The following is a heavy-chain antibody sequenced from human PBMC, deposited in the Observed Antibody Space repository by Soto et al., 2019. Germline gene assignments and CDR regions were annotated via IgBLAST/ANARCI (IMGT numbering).Heavy chain of an antibody. Sequence: SETLSLTCAVYGGSFSGYYWSWIRQPPGKGLEWIGEINHSGSTNYNPSLKSRVTISVDTSKNQFSLKLSSVTAADTAVYYCARGLGLFGSGSYYNNEFDYWGQGTLVTVSS. CDR2: INHSGST. CDR1: GGSFSGYY. J-gene: IGHJ4*02. V-gene: IGHV4-34*01. D-gene: IGHD3-10*01. CDR3: ARGLGLFGSGSYYNNEFDY.